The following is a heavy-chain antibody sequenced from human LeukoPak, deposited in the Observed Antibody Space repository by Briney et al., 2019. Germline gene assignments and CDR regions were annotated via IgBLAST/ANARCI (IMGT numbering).Heavy chain of an antibody. CDR3: ARGGAGTAYYDWDFFRFDC. CDR2: INPNSGVT. Sequence: VSVKVSCKASGYTFTGHFMLGVRQAPGKGREWMAWINPNSGVTSYAQKFQGRVTLTRDTSNNTAHMALRRLRSDDTALYYCARGGAGTAYYDWDFFRFDCWGQGTLVTVSS. CDR1: GYTFTGHF. V-gene: IGHV1-2*02. D-gene: IGHD5-12*01. J-gene: IGHJ4*02.